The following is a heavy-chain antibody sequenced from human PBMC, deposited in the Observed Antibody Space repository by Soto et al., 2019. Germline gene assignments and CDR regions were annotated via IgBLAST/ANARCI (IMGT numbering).Heavy chain of an antibody. D-gene: IGHD4-17*01. CDR3: AARGPYGGNPRRYFDY. CDR1: GGSISNGGYY. J-gene: IGHJ4*02. Sequence: SETLSLTCTVSGGSISNGGYYWSWIRQHPGKGLEWIGYIYYSGSTYYNPSLRSRVTISVDTSKNQFSLKLSSVTAADTAVYYCAARGPYGGNPRRYFDYWGQGTLVTVSS. CDR2: IYYSGST. V-gene: IGHV4-31*03.